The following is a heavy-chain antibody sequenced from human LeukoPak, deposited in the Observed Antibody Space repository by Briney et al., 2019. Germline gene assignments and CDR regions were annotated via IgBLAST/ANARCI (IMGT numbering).Heavy chain of an antibody. D-gene: IGHD6-19*01. CDR3: AKVPKDSAVAGTFDY. Sequence: GGSLRLSCAASGFAFSSYAMSWVRQAPGKGLEWVSAISGSGGSTYYADSVKGRFTISRDNSKNTLYLQMNSLRAEDTAVYYCAKVPKDSAVAGTFDYWGQGTLVTVSS. CDR1: GFAFSSYA. CDR2: ISGSGGST. J-gene: IGHJ4*02. V-gene: IGHV3-23*01.